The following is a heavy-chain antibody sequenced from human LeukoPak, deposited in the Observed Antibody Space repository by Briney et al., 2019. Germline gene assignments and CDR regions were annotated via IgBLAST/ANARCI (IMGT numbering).Heavy chain of an antibody. CDR1: GFTFSSYW. V-gene: IGHV3-7*03. CDR2: IKQDGSEK. J-gene: IGHJ4*02. Sequence: PGGSLRLSCAASGFTFSSYWVGWVRQAPGKGLEWVANIKQDGSEKYYVNSVKGRFAVSRDNAKNSLYLQMNSLRAEDTAVYYCARDPLSRFWGQGTLVTVHS. CDR3: ARDPLSRF.